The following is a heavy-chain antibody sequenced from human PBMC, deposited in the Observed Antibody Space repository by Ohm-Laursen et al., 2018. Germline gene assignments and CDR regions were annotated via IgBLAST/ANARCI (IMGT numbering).Heavy chain of an antibody. D-gene: IGHD1-14*01. Sequence: GSLRLSCAAPGFLFNSYEMNWVRQAPGKGLEWVSYITSSGTTVYYADSVKGRFTISRDNARKSLYLEMNSLRADDTGVYYCARSRYNHAPDAFDIWGQGTMVTVSS. J-gene: IGHJ3*02. CDR3: ARSRYNHAPDAFDI. CDR1: GFLFNSYE. V-gene: IGHV3-48*03. CDR2: ITSSGTTV.